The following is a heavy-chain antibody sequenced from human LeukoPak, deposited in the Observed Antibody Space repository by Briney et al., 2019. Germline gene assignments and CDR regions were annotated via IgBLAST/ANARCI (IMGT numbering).Heavy chain of an antibody. V-gene: IGHV4-4*07. D-gene: IGHD5-24*01. CDR3: ARCARNGYNYELWYFDL. Sequence: SETLSLTCTVSGGSISSYYWSWIRQPAGKGLEWIGRIYTSGSTTYNPSLKSRVTMSVDTSKNQFSLKLSSVTAADTAVYYCARCARNGYNYELWYFDLWGRGTLVTLSS. CDR1: GGSISSYY. CDR2: IYTSGST. J-gene: IGHJ2*01.